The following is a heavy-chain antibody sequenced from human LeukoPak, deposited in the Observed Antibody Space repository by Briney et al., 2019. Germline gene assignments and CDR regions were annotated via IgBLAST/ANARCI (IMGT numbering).Heavy chain of an antibody. J-gene: IGHJ6*03. D-gene: IGHD1-26*01. CDR3: ARGGIVGAGDYYYYYMDV. CDR2: IYYSGST. V-gene: IGHV4-59*01. CDR1: GGSISSYY. Sequence: SETLSLTCTVSGGSISSYYWSWIRQPPGKGLEWIGYIYYSGSTNYNPSLKSRVTISVDTSKNQFSLKLSSVTAADTAVYYCARGGIVGAGDYYYYYMDVWGKGTTVTVSS.